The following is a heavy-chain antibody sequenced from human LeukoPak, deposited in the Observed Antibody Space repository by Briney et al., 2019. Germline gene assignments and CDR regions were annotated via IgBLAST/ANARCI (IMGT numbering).Heavy chain of an antibody. Sequence: GGSLRLSCAASGLTFSSYWMSWVRQAPGKGLEWVANTKQDGSEKYYVDSVKGRFTISRDNAKNSLYLQMNSLRAEDTAVYYCARETDYGYSSGWYTYYFDYWGQGTLVTVSS. D-gene: IGHD6-19*01. CDR2: TKQDGSEK. CDR3: ARETDYGYSSGWYTYYFDY. V-gene: IGHV3-7*03. CDR1: GLTFSSYW. J-gene: IGHJ4*02.